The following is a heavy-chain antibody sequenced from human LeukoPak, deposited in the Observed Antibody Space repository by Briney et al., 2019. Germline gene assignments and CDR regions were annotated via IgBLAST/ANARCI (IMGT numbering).Heavy chain of an antibody. Sequence: SETLSLTCAVYGGSFSGYYWGWIRQPPGKGLEWIGSINYSGRTYYNPSLKSRVTISVDTSKNQFSLKVNSVTAADTAVYYCARRNWNYENWFDPWGQGTLVTVSS. D-gene: IGHD1-7*01. CDR1: GGSFSGYY. CDR3: ARRNWNYENWFDP. J-gene: IGHJ5*02. CDR2: INYSGRT. V-gene: IGHV4-34*01.